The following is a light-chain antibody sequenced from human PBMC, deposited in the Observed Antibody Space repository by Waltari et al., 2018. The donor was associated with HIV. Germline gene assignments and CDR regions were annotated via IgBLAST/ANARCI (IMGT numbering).Light chain of an antibody. CDR1: QSVSSN. CDR3: QQYHNWPLT. CDR2: GAS. Sequence: EIVMTQSPATLSASPGERATLSCRASQSVSSNLAWYQQEPGQAPRLLIYGASTRATGIPARFSGSGSGTEFTLTIGSLQSEDFAVYYCQQYHNWPLTFGGGTKVEIK. V-gene: IGKV3-15*01. J-gene: IGKJ4*01.